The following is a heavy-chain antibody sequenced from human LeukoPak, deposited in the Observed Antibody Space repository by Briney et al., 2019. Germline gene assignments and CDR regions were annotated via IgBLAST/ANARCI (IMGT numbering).Heavy chain of an antibody. V-gene: IGHV4-61*02. J-gene: IGHJ4*02. Sequence: SETLSLTCTVSRGSLTSGNYYWNWSRQPAGKGLEWVGRIYVRGNTNYNPSLKSRVVISMDTSKNQFSLRLTSVTAADTAVYFCAREGDWSALDFWGQGTLVTVSS. D-gene: IGHD2-21*01. CDR3: AREGDWSALDF. CDR2: IYVRGNT. CDR1: RGSLTSGNYY.